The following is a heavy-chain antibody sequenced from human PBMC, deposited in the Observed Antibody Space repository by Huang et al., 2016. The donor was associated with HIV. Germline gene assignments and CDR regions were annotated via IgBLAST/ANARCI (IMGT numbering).Heavy chain of an antibody. J-gene: IGHJ4*02. CDR2: ISYDAKTK. CDR1: GFTFSSYG. V-gene: IGHV3-30*18. CDR3: AKGGSAAAVLDF. Sequence: QVQLVESGGGVVQPGRSLRISCAAAGFTFSSYGMHWVAVISYDAKTKYDADSVKGRFSISRDNSKTTGYLQLNSLRLEDTAVYYCAKGGSAAAVLDFWGQGTLVTVSS. D-gene: IGHD6-13*01.